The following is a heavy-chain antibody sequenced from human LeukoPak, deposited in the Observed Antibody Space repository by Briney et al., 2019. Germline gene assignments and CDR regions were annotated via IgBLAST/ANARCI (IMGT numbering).Heavy chain of an antibody. CDR2: IRYDGSNK. J-gene: IGHJ4*02. Sequence: GRSLRLFCAASGFIFSTYGMHWVRQAPGKGLEWVAVIRYDGSNKYYGDSVKGRFTIYRDNSKNTLYLQMNSLRAEDTAVYYCARALSAMVPDCGGQGALLTVSS. CDR1: GFIFSTYG. CDR3: ARALSAMVPDC. V-gene: IGHV3-33*01. D-gene: IGHD2-2*01.